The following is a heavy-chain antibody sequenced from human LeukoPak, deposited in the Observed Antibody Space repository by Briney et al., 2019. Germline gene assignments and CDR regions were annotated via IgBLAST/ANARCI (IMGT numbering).Heavy chain of an antibody. CDR1: GGSVSSGSYY. CDR2: IYYSGST. Sequence: SETLSLTCTVSGGSVSSGSYYWSWIRQPPGKGLEWNGYIYYSGSTNYNPSLKSRVTISVDTSKNQFSLKLSSVTAADTAVYYCGRVRDSSGWYGGDYWGQGTLVTVSS. CDR3: GRVRDSSGWYGGDY. D-gene: IGHD6-19*01. J-gene: IGHJ4*02. V-gene: IGHV4-61*01.